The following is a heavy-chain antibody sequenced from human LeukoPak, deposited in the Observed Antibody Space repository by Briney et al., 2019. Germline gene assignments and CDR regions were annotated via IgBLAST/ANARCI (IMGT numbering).Heavy chain of an antibody. Sequence: ASVKVSCKASGYTFTSYAMNWVRQAPGQGLEWMGWINTNTGNPTYAQGFTGRFVFSLDASVSTAYLQISSLKAEDAAVYYCARLYTAAGTPFWFDPWGQGTLVTVSS. D-gene: IGHD6-13*01. J-gene: IGHJ5*02. CDR3: ARLYTAAGTPFWFDP. CDR2: INTNTGNP. V-gene: IGHV7-4-1*02. CDR1: GYTFTSYA.